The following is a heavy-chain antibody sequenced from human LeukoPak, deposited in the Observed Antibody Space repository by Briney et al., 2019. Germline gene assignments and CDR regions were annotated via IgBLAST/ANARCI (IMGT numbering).Heavy chain of an antibody. V-gene: IGHV4-39*07. Sequence: KPSETLSLTCTVSGGSISSSNDYWGWIRQPPGKGLEWIGSIYYSGSTYYNPSLKSRVTISVDTSKNQFSLKLSSVTAADTAVYYCARDLYDSSGYSDYWGQGTLVTVSS. J-gene: IGHJ4*02. D-gene: IGHD3-22*01. CDR3: ARDLYDSSGYSDY. CDR2: IYYSGST. CDR1: GGSISSSNDY.